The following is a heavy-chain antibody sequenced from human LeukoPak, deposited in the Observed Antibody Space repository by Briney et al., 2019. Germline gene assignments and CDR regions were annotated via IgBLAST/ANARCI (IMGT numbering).Heavy chain of an antibody. D-gene: IGHD3-22*01. Sequence: TGGSLRLSCAASGFTFSNAWMSWVRQAPGKGLEWVGRIKRKTDGGTIEYTAPVKGRFTISRDDSENTLYLQMNSLKAEDTAVYYCTTYDNSAYYSDYWGQGTLVTVSS. CDR2: IKRKTDGGTI. V-gene: IGHV3-15*01. CDR3: TTYDNSAYYSDY. J-gene: IGHJ4*02. CDR1: GFTFSNAW.